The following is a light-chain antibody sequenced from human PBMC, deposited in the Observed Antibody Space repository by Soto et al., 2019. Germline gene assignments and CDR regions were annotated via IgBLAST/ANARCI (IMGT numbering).Light chain of an antibody. Sequence: QSVLTQPPSASGTPGQGVTISCSGSTSNIGSNYVYWYQQLPGTAPKLLIYRNNQRPSGVPDRFSGSKSGTSASLAISGLRSDDEADYFCATWDDSLIGFYAFGTGTKVTVL. CDR3: ATWDDSLIGFYA. CDR1: TSNIGSNY. V-gene: IGLV1-47*01. CDR2: RNN. J-gene: IGLJ1*01.